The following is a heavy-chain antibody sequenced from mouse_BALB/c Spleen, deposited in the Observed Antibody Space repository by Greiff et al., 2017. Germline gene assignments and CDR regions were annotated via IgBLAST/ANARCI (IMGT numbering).Heavy chain of an antibody. CDR2: IYPGDGDT. CDR1: GYTFTSYW. D-gene: IGHD2-13*01. Sequence: VQLQESGAELARPGASVKLSCKASGYTFTSYWMQWVKQRPGQGLEWIGAIYPGDGDTRYTQKFKGKATLTADKSSSTAYMQLSSLASEDSAVYYCARKGLHGAMDYWGQGTSVTVSS. V-gene: IGHV1-87*01. CDR3: ARKGLHGAMDY. J-gene: IGHJ4*01.